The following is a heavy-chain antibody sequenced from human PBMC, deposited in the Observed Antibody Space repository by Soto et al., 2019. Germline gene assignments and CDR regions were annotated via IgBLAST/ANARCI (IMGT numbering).Heavy chain of an antibody. Sequence: PSETLSLTCAVYGGSFSGYYWSWIRQPPGKGLEWIGEINHSGSTNYNPSLKSRVTISVDTSKNQFSLKLSSVTAADTAVYYCARGGRGVATIFYYYYYMDVWGKGTTVTVSS. V-gene: IGHV4-34*01. D-gene: IGHD5-12*01. CDR3: ARGGRGVATIFYYYYYMDV. CDR2: INHSGST. CDR1: GGSFSGYY. J-gene: IGHJ6*03.